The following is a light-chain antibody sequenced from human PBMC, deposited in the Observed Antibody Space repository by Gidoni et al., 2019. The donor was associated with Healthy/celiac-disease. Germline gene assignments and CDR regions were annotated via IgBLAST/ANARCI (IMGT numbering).Light chain of an antibody. CDR2: STN. CDR1: PGPVSTRYY. V-gene: IGLV8-61*01. CDR3: VLYMGSGIWV. Sequence: QTVVTQEPSLSVSPGGTVTLTCGLSPGPVSTRYYPSWYQQTPGQAPRTLISSTNTPSSVGPDRFSGSILGNKAALTITGAQADDESDYYCVLYMGSGIWVFGGGTKLTVL. J-gene: IGLJ2*01.